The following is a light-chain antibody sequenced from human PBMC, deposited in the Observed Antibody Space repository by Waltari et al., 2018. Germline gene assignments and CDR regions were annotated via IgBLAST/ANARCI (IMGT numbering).Light chain of an antibody. V-gene: IGKV3-11*01. CDR2: DAS. Sequence: EIVLTQSPATLSLSPGSRATLPCRASQSVSSYLAWYHQNPGQAPRLLIYDASNRATGIPARFSGSGSGTDFTLTISSLEPEDFAVYYCQQRSNWPITFGQGTRLEIK. J-gene: IGKJ5*01. CDR1: QSVSSY. CDR3: QQRSNWPIT.